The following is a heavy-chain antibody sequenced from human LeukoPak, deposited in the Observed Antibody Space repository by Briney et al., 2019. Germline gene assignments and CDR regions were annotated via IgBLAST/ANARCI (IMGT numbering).Heavy chain of an antibody. CDR3: AAAFDY. Sequence: PSETLSLTCTVSGGSISSSSYYWGWIRQPPGKGLEWIGNIYYGGNTYYNPSLKSRVTISVDTSKNQFSLELNSVTAADTAVYYCAAAFDYWGQGTLVTVSS. CDR2: IYYGGNT. J-gene: IGHJ4*02. CDR1: GGSISSSSYY. V-gene: IGHV4-39*01. D-gene: IGHD6-25*01.